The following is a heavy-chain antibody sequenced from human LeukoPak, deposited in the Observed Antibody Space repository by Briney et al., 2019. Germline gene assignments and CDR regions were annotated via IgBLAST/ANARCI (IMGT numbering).Heavy chain of an antibody. J-gene: IGHJ4*02. V-gene: IGHV3-23*01. CDR1: GITLSNYG. CDR2: ISGSGGGT. D-gene: IGHD3-10*01. CDR3: ARDYYASGSLDY. Sequence: GGSLRLSCAVSGITLSNYGMSWVRQAPGKGLEWVAGISGSGGGTYYADSVKGRFTISRDNPKNTLYLQMNSLRAEDTAVYFCARDYYASGSLDYWGQGTLVTVSS.